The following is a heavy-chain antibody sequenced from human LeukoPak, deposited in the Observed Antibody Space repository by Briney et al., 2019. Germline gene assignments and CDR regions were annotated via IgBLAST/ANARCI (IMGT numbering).Heavy chain of an antibody. CDR3: ARRTYYESGRSFDY. J-gene: IGHJ4*02. D-gene: IGHD3-22*01. CDR1: GYSFTSYW. Sequence: GESLKISCKGSGYSFTSYWIGWVRQMPGKGLEWMGIIHPRDSETRYSPSLQGQVTISADKSISTAYLQWSSLKASDTAMYYCARRTYYESGRSFDYWGQGTLVTVSS. V-gene: IGHV5-51*01. CDR2: IHPRDSET.